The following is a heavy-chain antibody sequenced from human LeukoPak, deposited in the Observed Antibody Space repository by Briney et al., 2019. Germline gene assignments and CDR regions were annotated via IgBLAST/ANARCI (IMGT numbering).Heavy chain of an antibody. CDR1: GFTFGSYS. D-gene: IGHD6-19*01. CDR2: ITGDGGST. J-gene: IGHJ4*02. CDR3: AKDARGWARDY. Sequence: GGSLRLSCAASGFTFGSYSMTWVRQAPGKGLEWVSGITGDGGSTHYEDSVKGRFTISRDNSKNTLYLQMNSLRVEDTAVYYCAKDARGWARDYWGQGTLVTVSS. V-gene: IGHV3-23*01.